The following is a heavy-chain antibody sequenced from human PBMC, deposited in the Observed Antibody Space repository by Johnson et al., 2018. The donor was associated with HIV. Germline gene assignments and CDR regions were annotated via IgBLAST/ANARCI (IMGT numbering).Heavy chain of an antibody. J-gene: IGHJ3*02. V-gene: IGHV3-11*04. CDR3: AVVQWLPDDVFNI. D-gene: IGHD3-22*01. Sequence: QMLLVESGGGLVKPGGSLRLSCAASGFTFSDYYMSWIRQAPGTGLEWVSYISSSGSTIYYADSVKGRFTISRDNAKNSLYLQMNTLRVEDTAVYYCAVVQWLPDDVFNIWGQGTMVTVSS. CDR1: GFTFSDYY. CDR2: ISSSGSTI.